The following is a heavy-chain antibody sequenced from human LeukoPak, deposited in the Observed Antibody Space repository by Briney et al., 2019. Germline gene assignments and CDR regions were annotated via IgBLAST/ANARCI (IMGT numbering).Heavy chain of an antibody. V-gene: IGHV3-23*01. CDR2: ISPGGGTT. CDR1: GFAFGSEA. CDR3: AKEGITGTLREVYFDY. D-gene: IGHD1-20*01. J-gene: IGHJ4*02. Sequence: PGGSLRLSCAVSGFAFGSEAMSWVRQSPARGLEWVASISPGGGTTYYADSVKGRFTISRDNSKNTLYLQMNSLRAEDTAVYYCAKEGITGTLREVYFDYWGQGTLVTVSS.